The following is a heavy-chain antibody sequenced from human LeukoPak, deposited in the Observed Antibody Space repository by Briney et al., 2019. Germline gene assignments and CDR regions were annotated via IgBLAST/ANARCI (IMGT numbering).Heavy chain of an antibody. J-gene: IGHJ3*02. CDR2: ISYDGSNK. Sequence: GRSLRLSCAASGFTFSSYGMHWVRQAQGKGLEWVAVISYDGSNKYYADSVKGRFTISRDNSKNTLYLQMNSLRAEDTAGYYCAKGDAFDIWGQGTMVTVSS. CDR1: GFTFSSYG. CDR3: AKGDAFDI. V-gene: IGHV3-30*18.